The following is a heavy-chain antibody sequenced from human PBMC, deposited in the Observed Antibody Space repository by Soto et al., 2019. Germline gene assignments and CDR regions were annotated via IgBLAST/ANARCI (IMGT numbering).Heavy chain of an antibody. CDR1: GGSISSNSYS. Sequence: SETLSLTCSVSGGSISSNSYSWGWIRQPPGKGLEWIATLYSDRDTYYNPSLKSRVTISADTSQNQFSLKLSSVTAADTAVYYCARRYGGNFDYWGQGTLVTVSS. J-gene: IGHJ4*02. D-gene: IGHD3-16*01. CDR3: ARRYGGNFDY. V-gene: IGHV4-39*07. CDR2: LYSDRDT.